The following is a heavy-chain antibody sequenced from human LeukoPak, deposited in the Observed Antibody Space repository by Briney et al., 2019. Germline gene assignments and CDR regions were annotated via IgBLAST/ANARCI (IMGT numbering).Heavy chain of an antibody. J-gene: IGHJ4*02. Sequence: GGSLRLSCAASGFTFSSSDMHWVRQATGKGLEWVSAIGPTGDTYYPGSVKGRFTISRDNARNSLYLQMNSLRAGDTAVYYCARAVPMARGVNYYDYWGQGTLVTVSS. CDR2: IGPTGDT. V-gene: IGHV3-13*01. CDR3: ARAVPMARGVNYYDY. D-gene: IGHD3-10*01. CDR1: GFTFSSSD.